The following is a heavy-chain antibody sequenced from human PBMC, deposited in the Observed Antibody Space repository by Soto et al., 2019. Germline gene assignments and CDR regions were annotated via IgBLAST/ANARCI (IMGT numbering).Heavy chain of an antibody. V-gene: IGHV3-9*01. CDR1: GFTFDDYA. J-gene: IGHJ4*02. Sequence: GGSLRLSCAASGFTFDDYAMHWVRQAPGKGLEWVSGVSWNSGSIGYADSVKGRFTISRDNAKNSLYLQMNSLRAEDTALYYCAKDIAAAGTLLDYWGQGTLVTVSS. CDR3: AKDIAAAGTLLDY. CDR2: VSWNSGSI. D-gene: IGHD6-13*01.